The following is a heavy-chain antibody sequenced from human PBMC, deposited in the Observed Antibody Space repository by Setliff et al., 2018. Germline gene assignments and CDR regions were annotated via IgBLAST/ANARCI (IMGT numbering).Heavy chain of an antibody. CDR1: GFTFSTYS. CDR2: ITSGSSNI. D-gene: IGHD3-22*01. V-gene: IGHV3-21*01. J-gene: IGHJ6*03. Sequence: GGSLRLSCAASGFTFSTYSMNWVRQAPGKGLEWVASITSGSSNIWYADSVKGRFTISRDNAKNSLYMQMNSLRAEDTAVYYCARLALTGYDSSGYYYALDYYYYMDVWGNGTTVTVSS. CDR3: ARLALTGYDSSGYYYALDYYYYMDV.